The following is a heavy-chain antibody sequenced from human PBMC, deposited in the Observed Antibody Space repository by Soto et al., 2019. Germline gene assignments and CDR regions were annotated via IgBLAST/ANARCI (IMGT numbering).Heavy chain of an antibody. CDR3: ARGPYGDYPYYYYGMDV. J-gene: IGHJ6*02. D-gene: IGHD4-17*01. V-gene: IGHV3-30-3*01. CDR1: GFTFSSYA. CDR2: ISYDGSNK. Sequence: QVQLVESGGGVVQPGRSLRLSCAASGFTFSSYAMHWVRQAPGKGLEWVAVISYDGSNKHYADSVKGRFTISRDNSKNTLYLQMNSLRAEDTAVYYCARGPYGDYPYYYYGMDVWGQGTTVTVSS.